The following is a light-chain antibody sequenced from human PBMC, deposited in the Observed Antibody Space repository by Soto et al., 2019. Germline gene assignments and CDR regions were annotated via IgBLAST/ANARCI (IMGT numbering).Light chain of an antibody. CDR2: GNS. J-gene: IGLJ1*01. V-gene: IGLV1-40*01. Sequence: QSVLTQPPSVSGAPGQRVTISCTGSNSNIGADNDVHWYQQLPGTAPKLLIYGNSNRPSGVPDRFSGSKSGTSASLAITGLQAEDEADYYCQSFDSSLSLPYVLGTGTKLTVL. CDR1: NSNIGADND. CDR3: QSFDSSLSLPYV.